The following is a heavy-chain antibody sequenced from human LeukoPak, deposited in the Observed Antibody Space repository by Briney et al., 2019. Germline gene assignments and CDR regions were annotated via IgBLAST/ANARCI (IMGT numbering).Heavy chain of an antibody. D-gene: IGHD5-12*01. CDR2: ISYSGRT. J-gene: IGHJ4*02. CDR3: ARSGGYSGYDVDY. CDR1: GCTFDDYA. Sequence: LRLSWAASGCTFDDYAVHWIRQPPGKGLEWIGYISYSGRTNYNPSLKSRVTTSIDKSKNQFSLNLRSVTAADTAVYYCARSGGYSGYDVDYWGQGTPVTVSS. V-gene: IGHV4-59*01.